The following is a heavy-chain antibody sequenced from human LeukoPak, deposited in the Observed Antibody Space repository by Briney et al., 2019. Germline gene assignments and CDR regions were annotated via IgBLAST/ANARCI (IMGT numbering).Heavy chain of an antibody. J-gene: IGHJ4*02. CDR1: GFTFSSYS. V-gene: IGHV3-21*04. Sequence: GGSLTLSCAASGFTFSSYSMNWVRQPAGKGREWVSSISSSSSYIYYTDSVKGRFTISRDNAKHSLYLQLNSLIPEGPAVSICAKGGWGAVLDYWGQGTLVTVS. CDR3: AKGGWGAVLDY. D-gene: IGHD3-16*01. CDR2: ISSSSSYI.